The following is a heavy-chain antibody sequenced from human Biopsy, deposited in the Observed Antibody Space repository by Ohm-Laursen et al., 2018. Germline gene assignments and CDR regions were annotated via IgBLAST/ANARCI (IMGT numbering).Heavy chain of an antibody. CDR3: ARAGVGSDGTDSYYYGMDV. J-gene: IGHJ6*02. CDR2: ISPSGATT. D-gene: IGHD5-24*01. V-gene: IGHV1-46*01. CDR1: GNTFATYH. Sequence: ASVKVSCKASGNTFATYHIHWVRQAPGQGLERMGVISPSGATTSFSQKFQGRITMTRDTSTGTVHMDLNSLGSEDTAVYYCARAGVGSDGTDSYYYGMDVWGPGTTVTVSS.